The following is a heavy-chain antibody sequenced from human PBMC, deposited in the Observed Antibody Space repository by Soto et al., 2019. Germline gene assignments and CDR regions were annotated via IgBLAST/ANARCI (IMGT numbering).Heavy chain of an antibody. D-gene: IGHD2-21*02. CDR1: GYTLAELS. J-gene: IGHJ3*02. V-gene: IGHV1-24*01. CDR3: ATEDTVVTARGAFDI. CDR2: FDPEDGET. Sequence: VASVKVSCKVSGYTLAELSMHWVRQAPGKGLEWMGGFDPEDGETIYAQKFQGRVTMTEDTSTDAAYMELSSLRSEDTAVYYCATEDTVVTARGAFDIWGQGTMVTVSS.